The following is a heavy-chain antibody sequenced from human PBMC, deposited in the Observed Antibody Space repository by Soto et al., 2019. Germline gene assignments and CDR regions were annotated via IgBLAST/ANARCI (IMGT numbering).Heavy chain of an antibody. CDR3: ARDSPIVSTFRGYDAIDY. CDR2: IIPLLSTA. Sequence: QVQLVQSGAEVKKPGSSVKVSCKASGGPFSNDIITWVRQAPGQGLEWMGRIIPLLSTATYAQKFQGRLTTTADRSTATANMELNSLASEDTAVYYCARDSPIVSTFRGYDAIDYWGQGTLLTVSS. V-gene: IGHV1-69*08. CDR1: GGPFSNDI. D-gene: IGHD5-12*01. J-gene: IGHJ4*02.